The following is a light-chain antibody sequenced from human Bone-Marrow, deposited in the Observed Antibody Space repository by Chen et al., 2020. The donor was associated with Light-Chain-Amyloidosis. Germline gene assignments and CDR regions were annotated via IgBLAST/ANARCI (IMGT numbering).Light chain of an antibody. CDR1: SGDVGGYDY. CDR2: DVT. J-gene: IGLJ1*01. CDR3: CSYAGSNNFYV. Sequence: QSALTPPPSASGAPGQAVTISCTGTSGDVGGYDYVSWYQQHPDKAPKLQIYDVTNLPSGFPDRVAGSKSGNTASLTVYGLQAEDEADYYCCSYAGSNNFYVFGTGTKVSVL. V-gene: IGLV2-8*01.